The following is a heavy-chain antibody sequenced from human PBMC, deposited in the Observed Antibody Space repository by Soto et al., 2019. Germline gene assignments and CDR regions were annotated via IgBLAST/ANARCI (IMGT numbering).Heavy chain of an antibody. V-gene: IGHV6-1*01. CDR2: TYYRSKWYN. D-gene: IGHD3-10*01. CDR3: EGVNWFSGMEV. J-gene: IGHJ6*01. Sequence: SHPLXLTGVISGDIVSFDSAAFNCIMQSPSRFLEWLGRTYYRSKWYNDYAVSVKSRITINPDTSKNQFSLHLHSVTPEDTAVYYCEGVNWFSGMEVWGQGTPVTVSS. CDR1: GDIVSFDSAA.